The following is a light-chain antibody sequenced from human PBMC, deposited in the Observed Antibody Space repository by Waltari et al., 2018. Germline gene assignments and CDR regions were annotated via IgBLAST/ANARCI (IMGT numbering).Light chain of an antibody. V-gene: IGKV4-1*01. J-gene: IGKJ1*01. CDR1: QSILYSSNDKNY. Sequence: DIVMTQSPDSLAVSLGERATINCKSSQSILYSSNDKNYLAWYQQKPGQPPKLLIYWASTRESGVPDRFRGGGSGTDFTLTISSLQAEDVAVYYCQQYYRSRTFGQGTKVEIK. CDR2: WAS. CDR3: QQYYRSRT.